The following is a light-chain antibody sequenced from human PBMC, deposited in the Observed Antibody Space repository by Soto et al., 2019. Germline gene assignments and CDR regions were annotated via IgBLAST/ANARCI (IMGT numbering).Light chain of an antibody. CDR3: SSYKSSSTPYV. CDR1: SSDVGGYNY. V-gene: IGLV2-14*01. Sequence: QSVLTQPASVSGSPGQSITISCTGTSSDVGGYNYVSWYQQHPGKAPKLMIYEVSNRPSGVSNRFSGSKSGNTASLTISGIQVEDEADYYCSSYKSSSTPYVFGTGTKVT. CDR2: EVS. J-gene: IGLJ1*01.